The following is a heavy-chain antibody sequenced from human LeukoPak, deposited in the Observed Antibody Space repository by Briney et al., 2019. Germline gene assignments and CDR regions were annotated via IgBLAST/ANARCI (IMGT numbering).Heavy chain of an antibody. CDR2: FDPEDGET. J-gene: IGHJ6*02. CDR1: GYTLTELS. V-gene: IGHV1-24*01. CDR3: ATVTDFWSHLISSGYYYYYGMDV. Sequence: ASVNVSCTASGYTLTELSMHWVRQAPGKGLEWMGGFDPEDGETIYAQKFQGKVTMTEDTSTDTAYMELSSLRSEDTAVYYCATVTDFWSHLISSGYYYYYGMDVWGQGTTVTVSS. D-gene: IGHD3-3*01.